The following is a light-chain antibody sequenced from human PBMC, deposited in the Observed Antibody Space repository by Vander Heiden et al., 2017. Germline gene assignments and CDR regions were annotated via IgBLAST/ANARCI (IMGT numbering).Light chain of an antibody. Sequence: DIVMTQSPHSLPVSLGETATITCKSSQSVLYSYTNNHYLRWYQQTPGPPPQLLIYCASTRESGVPYRFSGSGSGTDFTLPISSLQAEDVAVYYCQQYYSTPPAFGQGTKVEIK. CDR1: QSVLYSYTNNHY. V-gene: IGKV4-1*01. CDR2: CAS. CDR3: QQYYSTPPA. J-gene: IGKJ1*01.